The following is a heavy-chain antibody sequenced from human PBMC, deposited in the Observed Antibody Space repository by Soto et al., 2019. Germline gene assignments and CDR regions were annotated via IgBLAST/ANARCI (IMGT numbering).Heavy chain of an antibody. CDR3: ARVSGYSYGPPHY. CDR2: IYYSGST. J-gene: IGHJ4*02. CDR1: GGSISSYY. Sequence: TSETLSLTCTVSGGSISSYYWSWIRQPPGKGLEWIGYIYYSGSTNYNPSLKSRVTISVDTSKNQFSLKLSSVTAADTAVYYCARVSGYSYGPPHYWGQGTLVTVSS. V-gene: IGHV4-59*01. D-gene: IGHD5-18*01.